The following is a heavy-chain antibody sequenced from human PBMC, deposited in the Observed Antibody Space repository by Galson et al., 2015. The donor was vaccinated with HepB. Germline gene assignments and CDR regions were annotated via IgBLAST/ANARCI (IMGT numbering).Heavy chain of an antibody. CDR3: ATDRGGAAAGNSYYYYGMDV. D-gene: IGHD6-13*01. Sequence: SVKVSCKVSGYTLTELPMHWVRQAPGKGLEWMGGFDPEDGETIYAQKFQGRVTMTEDTSTDTAYMELSSLRSEDTAVYYCATDRGGAAAGNSYYYYGMDVWGQGTTVTVSS. CDR1: GYTLTELP. CDR2: FDPEDGET. J-gene: IGHJ6*02. V-gene: IGHV1-24*01.